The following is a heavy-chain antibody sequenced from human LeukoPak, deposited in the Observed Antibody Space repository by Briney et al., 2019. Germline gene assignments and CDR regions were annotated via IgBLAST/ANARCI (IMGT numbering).Heavy chain of an antibody. D-gene: IGHD6-6*01. CDR1: GGSFSGYY. CDR2: INHSGST. J-gene: IGHJ6*02. Sequence: SETLSLTCAVYGGSFSGYYWSWIRQPPGKGLEWIGEINHSGSTNYNPSLKSRVTISVDTSKNQFSLKLSSVTAADTAVYYCARWTYSSSYYYYYGMDVWGQGTLVTVSS. CDR3: ARWTYSSSYYYYYGMDV. V-gene: IGHV4-34*01.